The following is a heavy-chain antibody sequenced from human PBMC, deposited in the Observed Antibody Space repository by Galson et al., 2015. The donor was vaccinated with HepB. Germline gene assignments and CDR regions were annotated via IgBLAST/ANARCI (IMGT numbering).Heavy chain of an antibody. CDR3: ARDSYDILTGYYLSSYYYGMDV. CDR1: GFTFSDYY. V-gene: IGHV3-11*06. D-gene: IGHD3-9*01. Sequence: SLRLSCAASGFTFSDYYMSWIRQAPGKGLEWVSYISSSSSYTNYADSVKGRFTISRDNAKNSLYLQMNSLRAEDTAVYYCARDSYDILTGYYLSSYYYGMDVWGQGTTVTVSS. J-gene: IGHJ6*02. CDR2: ISSSSSYT.